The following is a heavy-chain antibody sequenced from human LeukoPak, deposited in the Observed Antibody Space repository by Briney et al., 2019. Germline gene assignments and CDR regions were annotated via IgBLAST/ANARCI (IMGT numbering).Heavy chain of an antibody. CDR3: ATGIMITFGGVIVRHLDY. J-gene: IGHJ4*02. CDR1: GYTLTELS. CDR2: FGPEDGET. V-gene: IGHV1-24*01. D-gene: IGHD3-16*02. Sequence: GASVKVSCKVSGYTLTELSMHWVRQAPGKGLEWMGGFGPEDGETIYAQKFQGRVTMTEDTSTDTAYMELSSLRSEDTAVYYCATGIMITFGGVIVRHLDYWGQGTLVTVSS.